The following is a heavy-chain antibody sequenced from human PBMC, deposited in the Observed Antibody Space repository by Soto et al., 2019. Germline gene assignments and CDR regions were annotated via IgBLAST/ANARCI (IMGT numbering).Heavy chain of an antibody. CDR1: GFFFSSYT. D-gene: IGHD2-2*01. J-gene: IGHJ4*02. Sequence: EVQLLESGGGLVQPGGSLSLSCVGSGFFFSSYTMTWDRQAPGEGLEWVSSFSATSANTYYADSVRGRFTISRVNSKNTLFLQMNSRTAEDTAMYYCAKARDQRWVRLPFDYRGQGILVIVSS. CDR3: AKARDQRWVRLPFDY. CDR2: FSATSANT. V-gene: IGHV3-23*01.